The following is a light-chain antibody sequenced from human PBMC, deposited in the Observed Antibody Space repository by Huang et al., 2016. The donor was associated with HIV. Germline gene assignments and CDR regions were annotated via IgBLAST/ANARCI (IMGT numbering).Light chain of an antibody. CDR2: GAS. CDR3: HQYNNWPPVT. CDR1: QSVSSN. Sequence: EIVMTQSPATLSVSPGGKATLSCRARQSVSSNLAWYQQKPGQAPRLLIYGASTRSTGIPVRFSGSGSGTEFTLTISSLQSEDFAVYYCHQYNNWPPVTFGGGTKVEIK. J-gene: IGKJ4*01. V-gene: IGKV3-15*01.